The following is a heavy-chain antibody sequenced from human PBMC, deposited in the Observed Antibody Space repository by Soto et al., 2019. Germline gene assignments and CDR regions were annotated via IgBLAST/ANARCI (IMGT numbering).Heavy chain of an antibody. J-gene: IGHJ4*02. CDR3: ATVGHSHVSFDF. CDR2: IYRGDSDI. CDR1: GYSFTSYW. D-gene: IGHD5-18*01. Sequence: PGESLKISCKGSGYSFTSYWIAWVRQMPGKGLEWMGIIYRGDSDIRYSPSFQGQVTISTDKSISTAYLQWNSLKASDTAMYYCATVGHSHVSFDFWGQGPLVTVSS. V-gene: IGHV5-51*01.